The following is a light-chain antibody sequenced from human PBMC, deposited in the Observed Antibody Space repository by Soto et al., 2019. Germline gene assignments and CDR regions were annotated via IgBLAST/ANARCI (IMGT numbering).Light chain of an antibody. CDR2: GAS. Sequence: EVVLTQSPGTLSLSPGERATLSCRASQSVSSSFVAWYQQKSGQPPRLLIYGASTRASGIPDRFNGSGSGTDFTHTIRRLEPEEFAVYYCQHYDWSLTWTFCQGTKGEIK. CDR1: QSVSSSF. CDR3: QHYDWSLTWT. V-gene: IGKV3-20*01. J-gene: IGKJ1*01.